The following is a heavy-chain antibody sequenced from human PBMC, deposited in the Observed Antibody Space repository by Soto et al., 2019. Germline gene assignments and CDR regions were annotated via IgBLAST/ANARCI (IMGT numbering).Heavy chain of an antibody. V-gene: IGHV1-69*05. D-gene: IGHD4-4*01. J-gene: IGHJ5*02. CDR3: ARDQAVTTDSYWFDP. CDR1: GGTFRSYA. Sequence: SVKVSCKASGGTFRSYAISWVRQAPGQGLEWMGGIIPIFGTANYAQKIQGKITITTEETTSTAYKEQNSLRTEDTAVYYCARDQAVTTDSYWFDPWGQGTLVTVSS. CDR2: IIPIFGTA.